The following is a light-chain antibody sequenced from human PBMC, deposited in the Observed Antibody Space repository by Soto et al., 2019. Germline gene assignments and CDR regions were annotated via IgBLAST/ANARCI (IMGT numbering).Light chain of an antibody. CDR3: QKYDSAPLT. CDR1: QDITNL. Sequence: DIQMTQSPSSLSASVGDRVSITCRASQDITNLLAWYQQKAGKVPKLLIYASSALQSGVPSRFSGSGSGTDFTLTISSLQPEDVATYYCQKYDSAPLTFGPGTKVEI. CDR2: ASS. V-gene: IGKV1-27*01. J-gene: IGKJ1*01.